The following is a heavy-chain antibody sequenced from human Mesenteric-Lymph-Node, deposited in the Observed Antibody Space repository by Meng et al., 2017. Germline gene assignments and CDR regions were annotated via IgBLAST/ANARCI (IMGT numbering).Heavy chain of an antibody. V-gene: IGHV3-23*01. CDR3: AKVWAQWLNGPTIFDY. J-gene: IGHJ4*02. Sequence: GGSLRLSCAASGFTFSNYAMNWVRQAPGKGLEWVSDISGSGGSTYYADSVKGRFTISRDNSKSTLYLQMNSLRAEDTAVYYCAKVWAQWLNGPTIFDYWGQGTLVTVSS. CDR2: ISGSGGST. D-gene: IGHD6-19*01. CDR1: GFTFSNYA.